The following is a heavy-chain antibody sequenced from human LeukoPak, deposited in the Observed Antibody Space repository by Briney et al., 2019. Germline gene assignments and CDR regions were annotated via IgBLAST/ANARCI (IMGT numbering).Heavy chain of an antibody. CDR3: ASGGSFWSGYHPINWFDS. CDR2: ISSSSSYI. Sequence: GGSLRLSCAASGFTFSSYWMNWVRQAPGKGLEWVSSISSSSSYIYYADSVKGRFAISRDNAKNSLYLQMNSLRAEDTAVYYCASGGSFWSGYHPINWFDSWGQGTLVTVSS. J-gene: IGHJ5*01. V-gene: IGHV3-21*01. D-gene: IGHD3-3*01. CDR1: GFTFSSYW.